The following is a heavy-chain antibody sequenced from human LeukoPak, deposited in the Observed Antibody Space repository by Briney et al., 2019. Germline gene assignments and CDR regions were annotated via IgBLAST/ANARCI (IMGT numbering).Heavy chain of an antibody. D-gene: IGHD4-11*01. J-gene: IGHJ6*03. CDR1: GYTFTSYD. CDR3: ARDSNFYETGTMDV. CDR2: MNPNRGDT. Sequence: ASVKVSCKASGYTFTSYDIHWVRQATGQGLEWMGRMNPNRGDTDYAQKFQGRVTMTRDTSISTAYMELSSLRSDDTAVYYCARDSNFYETGTMDVWGKGTTVTVSS. V-gene: IGHV1-8*01.